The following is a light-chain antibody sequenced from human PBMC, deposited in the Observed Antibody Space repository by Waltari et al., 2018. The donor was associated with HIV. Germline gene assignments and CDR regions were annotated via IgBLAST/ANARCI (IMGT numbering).Light chain of an antibody. CDR1: QSISND. CDR2: GAS. CDR3: QQYNNWPRT. Sequence: EVLMTQSPASLSLSPGERATLFCRASQSISNDLAWYQQKSGQAPRLLIYGASTRVTDLSARFSGSGSGTEFTLTISSLQSEDFALYYCQQYNNWPRTFGPGTKLEIK. J-gene: IGKJ2*02. V-gene: IGKV3-15*01.